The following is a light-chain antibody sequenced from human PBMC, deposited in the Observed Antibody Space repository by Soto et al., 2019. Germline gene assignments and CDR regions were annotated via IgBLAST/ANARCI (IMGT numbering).Light chain of an antibody. V-gene: IGLV2-14*01. J-gene: IGLJ1*01. CDR3: SSFTTSSPYV. CDR1: SSDIGTYNC. CDR2: EVS. Sequence: QSALTQPASVSGSPGQSITISCTGTSSDIGTYNCVSWYQQHPGKAPKLMIYEVSKRPSGVSDRFSGSKSGNTASLAISGLRSEDEADYYCSSFTTSSPYVFGTGTKVT.